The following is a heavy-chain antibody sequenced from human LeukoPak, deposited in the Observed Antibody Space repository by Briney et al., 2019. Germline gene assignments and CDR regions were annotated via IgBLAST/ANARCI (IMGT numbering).Heavy chain of an antibody. D-gene: IGHD6-19*01. V-gene: IGHV3-30*02. CDR2: VWHDGSNR. Sequence: GGSLRLSCTAPGFTFSSYAIHWIRQAPGKGLEWVALVWHDGSNRYYADSVKGRFTISRDNSKNTVYLQMNSLRVEDTAVYYCAKEQGYTGWLTTGHWGQGALVTVSS. CDR3: AKEQGYTGWLTTGH. CDR1: GFTFSSYA. J-gene: IGHJ4*02.